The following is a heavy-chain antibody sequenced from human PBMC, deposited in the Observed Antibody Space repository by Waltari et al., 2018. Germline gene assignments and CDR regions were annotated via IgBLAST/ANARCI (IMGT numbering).Heavy chain of an antibody. Sequence: EVQVVESGGGLVQPGGSLRLSCEASGVTFGSYSMNWVRQAPGKGLEWVSYISSSSSTIYYADSVKGRFTISRDNAKNSLYLQMNSLRAEDTAVYYCARGLRPYYYYYMDVWGKGTTVTVSS. J-gene: IGHJ6*03. V-gene: IGHV3-48*04. CDR3: ARGLRPYYYYYMDV. CDR1: GVTFGSYS. CDR2: ISSSSSTI.